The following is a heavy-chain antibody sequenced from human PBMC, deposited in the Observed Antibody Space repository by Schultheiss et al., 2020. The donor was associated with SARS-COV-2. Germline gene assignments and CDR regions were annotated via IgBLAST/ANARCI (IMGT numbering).Heavy chain of an antibody. CDR1: GFTFSDAW. CDR2: IKSKIDGGTT. CDR3: TTAVDIVLMVYADDAFDI. V-gene: IGHV3-15*01. Sequence: GESLKISCAASGFTFSDAWMSWVRQAPGKGLEWVGRIKSKIDGGTTDYAAPVKGRFTISRDDSKNTLYLQMNSLKTEDTAVYYCTTAVDIVLMVYADDAFDIWGQGTMVTVSS. D-gene: IGHD2-8*01. J-gene: IGHJ3*02.